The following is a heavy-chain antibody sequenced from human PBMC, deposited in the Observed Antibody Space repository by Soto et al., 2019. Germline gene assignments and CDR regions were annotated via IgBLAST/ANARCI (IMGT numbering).Heavy chain of an antibody. CDR3: ARDRYDYGDYGPFDY. V-gene: IGHV3-30-3*01. Sequence: GGSLRLSCAASGFTFSSYAMHWVRQAPGKGLEWVAVISYDGSNKYYADSVKGRLTISRDNSKNTLYLQMNSLRAEDTAVYYCARDRYDYGDYGPFDYWGQGTLVTVSS. CDR1: GFTFSSYA. CDR2: ISYDGSNK. D-gene: IGHD4-17*01. J-gene: IGHJ4*02.